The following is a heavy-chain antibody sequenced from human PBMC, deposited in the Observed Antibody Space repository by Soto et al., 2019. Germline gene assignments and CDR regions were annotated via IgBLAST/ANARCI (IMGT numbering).Heavy chain of an antibody. D-gene: IGHD3-3*01. CDR3: TRPYDFPHPLTDV. V-gene: IGHV3-11*01. CDR2: ISSSGTTI. CDR1: GFTFSDYY. Sequence: QVQLVESGGGLVKPGGSLRLSCAASGFTFSDYYMSWIRQAPGKGLEWVSYISSSGTTIYYADSVKGRYTISRDNAKNSLYLQMNSLRAEDTAVYYCTRPYDFPHPLTDVWGQGTTVTVSS. J-gene: IGHJ6*02.